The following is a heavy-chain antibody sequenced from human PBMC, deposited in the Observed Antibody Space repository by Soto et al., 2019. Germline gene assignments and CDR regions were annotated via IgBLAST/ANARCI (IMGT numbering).Heavy chain of an antibody. D-gene: IGHD6-13*01. CDR3: ARGHPGEQQRVRRNYLQK. Sequence: SETLSLTCAGYGGSFSGYYWSWIRQPPGKGLEWIGEINHSGSTNYNPSLKRRATISVDTSKNQFSLKLSSVTAADMAVYYCARGHPGEQQRVRRNYLQKWDRGPLGTNSS. CDR2: INHSGST. V-gene: IGHV4-34*01. J-gene: IGHJ1*01. CDR1: GGSFSGYY.